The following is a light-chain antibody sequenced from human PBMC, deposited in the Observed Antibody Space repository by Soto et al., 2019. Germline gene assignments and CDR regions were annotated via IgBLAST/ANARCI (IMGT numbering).Light chain of an antibody. CDR2: AAS. J-gene: IGKJ2*01. Sequence: DIQMTQSPSSLSAFVGDRVTVTCRACQSISSHLNWYQQKPGQAPKLLIYAASSLQSGIPSRFSGRGSGTDFTLTISSLQPEDFATYYCQQSYSTPYTFGQGTKLEIK. V-gene: IGKV1-39*01. CDR3: QQSYSTPYT. CDR1: QSISSH.